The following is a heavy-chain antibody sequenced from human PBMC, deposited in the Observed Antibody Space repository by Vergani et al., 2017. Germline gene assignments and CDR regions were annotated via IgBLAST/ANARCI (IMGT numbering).Heavy chain of an antibody. CDR2: IKSDGSIT. D-gene: IGHD3-9*01. CDR3: ARARCMETCYMSNWLDS. Sequence: DVHLAESGGGFFQPGGSLRLSCSASGFSFNSYWMHWVRQVPGKGLLWVSRIKSDGSITAYAGSVKGRFTISRDNAQNTLYLQMNSLRVEDTGVYYCARARCMETCYMSNWLDSWGQGTLVTVSS. V-gene: IGHV3-74*03. J-gene: IGHJ5*01. CDR1: GFSFNSYW.